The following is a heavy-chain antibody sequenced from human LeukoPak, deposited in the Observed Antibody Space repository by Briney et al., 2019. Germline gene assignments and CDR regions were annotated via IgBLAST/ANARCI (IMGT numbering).Heavy chain of an antibody. J-gene: IGHJ4*02. V-gene: IGHV1-18*01. D-gene: IGHD3-10*01. Sequence: ASVKVSCTASGYTFSNYGMSWVRQAPGKGLEWMGWISAYNAAKNYAQKLQGRITMTTDTSTSTAYMELRSLRSDDTAVYYCARRAFTYYYGSGSSTYFDYWGQGTLVTVSS. CDR2: ISAYNAAK. CDR3: ARRAFTYYYGSGSSTYFDY. CDR1: GYTFSNYG.